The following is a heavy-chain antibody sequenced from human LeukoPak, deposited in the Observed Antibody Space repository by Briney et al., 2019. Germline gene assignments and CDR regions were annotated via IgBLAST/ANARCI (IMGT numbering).Heavy chain of an antibody. CDR3: ARVPGYSSSWPFDY. D-gene: IGHD6-13*01. J-gene: IGHJ4*02. V-gene: IGHV6-1*01. Sequence: SQTLSLTCAISGDSVSSNSAAWNWIRQSPSRGLGWLGRTYYRSKWYNDYAVSVKSRITINPDTSKNQFSLQLNSVTPEDTAVYYCARVPGYSSSWPFDYWGQGTLVTVSS. CDR1: GDSVSSNSAA. CDR2: TYYRSKWYN.